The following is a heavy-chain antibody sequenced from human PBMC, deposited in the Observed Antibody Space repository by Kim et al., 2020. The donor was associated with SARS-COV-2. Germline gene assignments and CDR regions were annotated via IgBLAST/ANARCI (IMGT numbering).Heavy chain of an antibody. D-gene: IGHD3-3*01. V-gene: IGHV1-18*04. Sequence: ASVKVSCKASGYTFTSYGISWVRQAPGQGLEWMGWISAYNGNTNYAQKLQGRVTMTTDTSTSTAYMELRSLRSDDTAVYYCARSPVRFLEWLLRGDYFDYWGQGTLVTISS. CDR1: GYTFTSYG. J-gene: IGHJ4*02. CDR2: ISAYNGNT. CDR3: ARSPVRFLEWLLRGDYFDY.